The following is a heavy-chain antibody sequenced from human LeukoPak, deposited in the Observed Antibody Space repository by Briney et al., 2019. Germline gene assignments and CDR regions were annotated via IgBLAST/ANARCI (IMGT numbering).Heavy chain of an antibody. CDR2: IRHDGSEK. V-gene: IGHV3-7*03. CDR3: ARGQYCSSTSCYVIGAFDI. D-gene: IGHD2-2*01. CDR1: GFTFSSYW. Sequence: PGGSLRLSCAASGFTFSSYWMSWVRQAPGKGLGWVANIRHDGSEKYYVDSVRGRFTISRDNAKNSLYLQMNSLRAEDTALYYCARGQYCSSTSCYVIGAFDIWGQGTMVTVSS. J-gene: IGHJ3*02.